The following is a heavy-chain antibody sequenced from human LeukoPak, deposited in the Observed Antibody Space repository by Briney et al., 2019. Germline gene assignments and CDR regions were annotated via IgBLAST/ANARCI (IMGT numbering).Heavy chain of an antibody. CDR1: VHTFTSYY. V-gene: IGHV1-46*01. CDR3: ARGGSVIVVVIDFDY. Sequence: ASVKVSCKASVHTFTSYYMHWVRQAPGQGLEWMGIINPSGGSTSYAQKFQGRVTMTRDTSTSTVYMELSSLRSEDTAVYYCARGGSVIVVVIDFDYWGQGTLVTV. CDR2: INPSGGST. D-gene: IGHD3-22*01. J-gene: IGHJ4*02.